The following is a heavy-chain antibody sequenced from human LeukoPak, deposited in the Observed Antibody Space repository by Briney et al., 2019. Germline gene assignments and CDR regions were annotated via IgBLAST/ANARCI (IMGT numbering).Heavy chain of an antibody. Sequence: GASLQISCKGSGSSFTSYWISWVRQLPGKGLEWMGRIDPSDSYTNYSPSFQGHVTISADKSISTAYLQWSSLKASDTAMYYCARVQGGYYDSSGYYSVDYWGQGTLVTVSS. V-gene: IGHV5-10-1*01. CDR1: GSSFTSYW. CDR2: IDPSDSYT. D-gene: IGHD3-22*01. CDR3: ARVQGGYYDSSGYYSVDY. J-gene: IGHJ4*02.